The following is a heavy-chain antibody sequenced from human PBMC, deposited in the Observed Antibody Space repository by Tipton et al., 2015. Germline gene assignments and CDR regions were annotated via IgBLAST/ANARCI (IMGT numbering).Heavy chain of an antibody. Sequence: LRLSCVTSGFTFSSFEMNWVRQAPGKGLEWIGSFFHSGNTFHNPSLRSRVIISVDTSKNQFSLTVTSVTAADTAVYYCARSRYTVTPDSWGQGTLVTVSS. D-gene: IGHD4-17*01. CDR3: ARSRYTVTPDS. J-gene: IGHJ4*02. CDR2: FFHSGNT. V-gene: IGHV4-38-2*01. CDR1: GFTFSSFE.